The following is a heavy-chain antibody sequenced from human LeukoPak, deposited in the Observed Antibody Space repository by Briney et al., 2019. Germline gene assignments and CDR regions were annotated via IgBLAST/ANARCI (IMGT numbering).Heavy chain of an antibody. CDR1: GSSLNSYW. CDR3: AREGYSTGWYFFDN. J-gene: IGHJ4*02. Sequence: GRSLRLSCEAYGSSLNSYWMHWVRQAPGEGPVWVSRISVDGRSTAYADSVKGRFTISRDNAKNTLYLGMNSLRADDTAVYYCAREGYSTGWYFFDNWGRGTRVTVSS. D-gene: IGHD6-13*01. V-gene: IGHV3-74*03. CDR2: ISVDGRST.